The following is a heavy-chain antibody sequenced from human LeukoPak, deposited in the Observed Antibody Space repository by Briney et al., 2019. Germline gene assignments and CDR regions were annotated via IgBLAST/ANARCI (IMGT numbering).Heavy chain of an antibody. CDR3: ARRPSPYGGSGAFDI. CDR2: IIPIFGTA. V-gene: IGHV1-69*01. Sequence: SVKVSCKASGGTFSSYAISWVRQAPGQGLEWMGGIIPIFGTANYAQKFQGRVTITADESTSTAYMELSSLRSEDTAVYYCARRPSPYGGSGAFDIWGQGTMVTVSS. J-gene: IGHJ3*02. D-gene: IGHD4-23*01. CDR1: GGTFSSYA.